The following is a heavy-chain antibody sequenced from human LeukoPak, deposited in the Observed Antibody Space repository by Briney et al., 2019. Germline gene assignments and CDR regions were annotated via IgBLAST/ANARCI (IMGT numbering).Heavy chain of an antibody. J-gene: IGHJ4*02. CDR3: ARDRSSGWYGGYYFDY. Sequence: PSETLSLTCTVCGGPISSYYWSWIRQPAGKGLEWIGRIYTSGSTNYNPSLKSRVTMSVDTSKNQFSPKLSSVTAADTAVYYCARDRSSGWYGGYYFDYWGQGTLVTVSS. CDR2: IYTSGST. CDR1: GGPISSYY. D-gene: IGHD6-19*01. V-gene: IGHV4-4*07.